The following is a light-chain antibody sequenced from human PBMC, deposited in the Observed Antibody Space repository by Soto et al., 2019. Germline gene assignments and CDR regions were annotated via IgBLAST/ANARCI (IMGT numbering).Light chain of an antibody. CDR2: WAS. CDR1: QSVLSSSDNKNY. Sequence: DIEMTQSPDSLAVSLGERATINCKSSQSVLSSSDNKNYLAWFQQKPGQPPKLLIYWASTRESGVPDRFSGSGSGTDFTLTISSLQAEDVAVYYCQQYHSSPLTFGGGTKVEIK. J-gene: IGKJ4*01. CDR3: QQYHSSPLT. V-gene: IGKV4-1*01.